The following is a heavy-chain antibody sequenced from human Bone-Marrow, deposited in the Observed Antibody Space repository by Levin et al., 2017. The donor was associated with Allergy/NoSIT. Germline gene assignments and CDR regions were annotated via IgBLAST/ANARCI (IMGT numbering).Heavy chain of an antibody. D-gene: IGHD3-22*01. CDR2: ISSSGSTI. CDR1: GFTFSSYE. CDR3: AGDGGYYDSSDGGGPTA. Sequence: LSLTCAASGFTFSSYEMNWVRQAPGKGLEWVSYISSSGSTIYYADSVKGRFTISRDNAKNSLYLQMNSLRAEDTAVYYCAGDGGYYDSSDGGGPTAWGQGTLVTVSS. V-gene: IGHV3-48*03. J-gene: IGHJ5*02.